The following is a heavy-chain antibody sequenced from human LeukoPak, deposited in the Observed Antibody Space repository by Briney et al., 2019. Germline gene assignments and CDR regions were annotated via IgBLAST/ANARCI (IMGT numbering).Heavy chain of an antibody. CDR3: ARDQRVYYYGSGSPPGGMDV. V-gene: IGHV4-31*03. J-gene: IGHJ6*02. Sequence: SETLSLTCTVSGGSISSGGYYWSWIRQHPGKGLEWIGYIYYSGSTYYNPSLKSRVTISVDTSKNQFSLKLSSVTAADTAVYYCARDQRVYYYGSGSPPGGMDVWGQGTTVTVSS. CDR1: GGSISSGGYY. D-gene: IGHD3-10*01. CDR2: IYYSGST.